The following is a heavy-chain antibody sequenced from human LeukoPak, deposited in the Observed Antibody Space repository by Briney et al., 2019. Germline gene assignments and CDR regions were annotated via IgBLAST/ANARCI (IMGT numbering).Heavy chain of an antibody. Sequence: SVKVSCKASGGTFSSYAISWVRQAPGQGLEWMGGIIPIFGTANYAQKFQGRVTITTDESTSTAYMELSSLRSEDTAVYYCARSQYRLLYPHYWGRGTLVTVSS. CDR2: IIPIFGTA. J-gene: IGHJ4*02. CDR3: ARSQYRLLYPHY. D-gene: IGHD2-2*02. V-gene: IGHV1-69*05. CDR1: GGTFSSYA.